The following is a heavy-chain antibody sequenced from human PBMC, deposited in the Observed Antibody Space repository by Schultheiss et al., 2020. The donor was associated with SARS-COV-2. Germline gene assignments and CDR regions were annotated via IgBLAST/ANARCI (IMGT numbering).Heavy chain of an antibody. V-gene: IGHV1-69*05. CDR3: ARGSRYDSSV. CDR2: IIPIFGTA. J-gene: IGHJ4*02. D-gene: IGHD3-22*01. CDR1: GGTFSSYA. Sequence: SVKVCCKASGGTFSSYAISWVRQAPGQGLEWMGGIIPIFGTANYAQKFQGRVTMTRNTSISTAYMELSSLRSEDTAVYYCARGSRYDSSVWGQGTLVTVSS.